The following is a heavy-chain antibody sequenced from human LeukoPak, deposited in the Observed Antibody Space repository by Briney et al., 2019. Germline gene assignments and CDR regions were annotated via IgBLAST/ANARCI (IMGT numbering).Heavy chain of an antibody. Sequence: ASVKVSCKASGYTFTNYYMHWVRQAPGQGLEWLGLITPSGGSTWYAQKFQGRVTMTRDTSISTAYMELSRLRSDDTAVYYCARDSGERGSGSYLIAYWGQGTLVTVSS. CDR2: ITPSGGST. J-gene: IGHJ4*02. CDR3: ARDSGERGSGSYLIAY. V-gene: IGHV1-46*01. CDR1: GYTFTNYY. D-gene: IGHD3-10*01.